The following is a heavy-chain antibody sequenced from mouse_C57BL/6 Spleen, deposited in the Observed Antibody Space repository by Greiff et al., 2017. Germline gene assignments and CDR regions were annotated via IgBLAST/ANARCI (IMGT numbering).Heavy chain of an antibody. CDR1: GYTFTSYW. Sequence: VQLQQPGAELVKPGASVKLSCKASGYTFTSYWMQWVKQRPGQGLEWIGEIDPSDSYTNYNQKFKGKATLTVDTSSSTAYMQLSSLTSEDSAVYYCARWKGDGSPLDYWGQGTTLTVSS. D-gene: IGHD2-3*01. CDR2: IDPSDSYT. CDR3: ARWKGDGSPLDY. J-gene: IGHJ2*01. V-gene: IGHV1-50*01.